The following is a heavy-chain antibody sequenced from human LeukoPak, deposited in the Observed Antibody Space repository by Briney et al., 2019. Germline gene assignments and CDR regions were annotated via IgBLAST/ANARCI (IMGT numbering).Heavy chain of an antibody. CDR1: GYAFSSYG. CDR2: ISGYNGNT. D-gene: IGHD2-21*02. CDR3: ARDLEYCGDDCYHDGFDI. Sequence: ASVKVSFKASGYAFSSYGLSWVRQAPGQGLEWMGWISGYNGNTYYAQKFQGRVTMTTDSSTSTAYMELRSLRSDDTAVYHCARDLEYCGDDCYHDGFDIWGQGTMVTVSS. J-gene: IGHJ3*02. V-gene: IGHV1-18*01.